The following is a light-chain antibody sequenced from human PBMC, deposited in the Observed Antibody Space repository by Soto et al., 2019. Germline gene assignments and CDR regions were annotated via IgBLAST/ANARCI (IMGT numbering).Light chain of an antibody. CDR3: QQLIRFPTK. J-gene: IGKJ1*01. CDR2: LAS. V-gene: IGKV1-9*01. Sequence: IQLTQPPSSLSASVGDRVTITCRASQGISNSLAWYQQKPGKAPKLLMYLASTLQSGVPARFSGSGSGTNFTLTISSLQPEDFATYYCQQLIRFPTKFGQGTKVEIK. CDR1: QGISNS.